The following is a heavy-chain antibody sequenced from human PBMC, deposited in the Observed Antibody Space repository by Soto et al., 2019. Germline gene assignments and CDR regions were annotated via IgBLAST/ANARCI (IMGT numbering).Heavy chain of an antibody. CDR2: IIPMFGTP. CDR3: ARQFDYESSGYYYAY. V-gene: IGHV1-69*01. CDR1: GGTFSRYA. J-gene: IGHJ4*02. Sequence: QVQLVQSGAEVKKPGSSVKVSCKASGGTFSRYAIGWVRQAPGQGLEWMGGIIPMFGTPYYAQKFQGRVSISADESTSTAYMELSSLRSEDTAVHYCARQFDYESSGYYYAYWGQGTLVTVSS. D-gene: IGHD3-22*01.